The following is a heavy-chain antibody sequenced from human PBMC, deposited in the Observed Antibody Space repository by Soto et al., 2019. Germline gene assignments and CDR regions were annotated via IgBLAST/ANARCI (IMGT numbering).Heavy chain of an antibody. J-gene: IGHJ3*02. D-gene: IGHD3-22*01. CDR2: IYYSGST. Sequence: ASETLSLTCTVTGDSISSRSYYWGWIRQPPGKGLEWIGSIYYSGSTYNNPSLRSRVTMSVDTSKNQFSLKLSSVTAADTAVYYCARVGYYDSSGYSIWAFDIWGQGTMVTVSS. CDR3: ARVGYYDSSGYSIWAFDI. V-gene: IGHV4-39*07. CDR1: GDSISSRSYY.